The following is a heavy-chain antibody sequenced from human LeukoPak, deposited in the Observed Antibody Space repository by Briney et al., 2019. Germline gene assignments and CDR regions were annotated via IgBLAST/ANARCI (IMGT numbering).Heavy chain of an antibody. Sequence: GGSLRLSCAASGFIFDDYALSWVRQAPGKGLEWVSGINWNGDTTNYVDSVKGRFTISRDNSKNSLYLQMNSLRAEDTAFYYCARGGYPYPVDYWGQGTLVTVSS. CDR2: INWNGDTT. CDR3: ARGGYPYPVDY. D-gene: IGHD2-2*01. J-gene: IGHJ4*02. V-gene: IGHV3-20*04. CDR1: GFIFDDYA.